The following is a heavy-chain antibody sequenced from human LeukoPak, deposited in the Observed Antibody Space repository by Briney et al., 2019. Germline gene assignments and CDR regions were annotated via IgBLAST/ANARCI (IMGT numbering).Heavy chain of an antibody. CDR1: GYTFTSYD. CDR3: AGPRYCSSTSCYTRDYYYGMDV. CDR2: INPSGGST. J-gene: IGHJ6*02. V-gene: IGHV1-46*01. D-gene: IGHD2-2*02. Sequence: ASVKVSCKASGYTFTSYDMHWVRQAPGQGLEWMGIINPSGGSTSYAQKFQGRVTMTRDTSTSTVYMELSSLRSEDTAVYYCAGPRYCSSTSCYTRDYYYGMDVWGQGTTVTVSS.